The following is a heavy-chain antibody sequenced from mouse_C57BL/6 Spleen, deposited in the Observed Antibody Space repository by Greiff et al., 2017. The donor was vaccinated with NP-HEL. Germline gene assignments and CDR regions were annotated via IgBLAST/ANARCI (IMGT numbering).Heavy chain of an antibody. CDR1: GFTFSDYY. J-gene: IGHJ1*03. CDR3: ARDNGRYFDV. V-gene: IGHV5-16*01. CDR2: INYDGSST. Sequence: DVQLVESEGGLVQPGSSMKLSCTASGFTFSDYYMAWVRQVPEKGLEWVANINYDGSSTYYLDSLKSRFIISRDNAKNILYLQMGSLKSEDTATDYCARDNGRYFDVWGTGTTVTVSS.